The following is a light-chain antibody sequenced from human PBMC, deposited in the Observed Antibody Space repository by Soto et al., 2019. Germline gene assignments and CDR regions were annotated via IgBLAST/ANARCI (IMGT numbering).Light chain of an antibody. V-gene: IGKV3-15*01. Sequence: EMAMTQSPATLSVSSGERATLSCRTSHSVSNSLAWYQQKPGQAPRLLIYVASTRATVIPARISGSASGTDFTLTISSLQSEDLAVYYCQQYHNWYTFGQGTKLEIK. J-gene: IGKJ2*01. CDR1: HSVSNS. CDR3: QQYHNWYT. CDR2: VAS.